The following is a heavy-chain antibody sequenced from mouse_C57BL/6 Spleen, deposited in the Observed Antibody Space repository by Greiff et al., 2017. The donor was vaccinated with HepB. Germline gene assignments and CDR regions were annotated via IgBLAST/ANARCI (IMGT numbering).Heavy chain of an antibody. CDR2: INPNNGGT. V-gene: IGHV1-18*01. CDR1: GYTFTDYN. Sequence: VQLQQSGPELVKPGASVKIPCKASGYTFTDYNMDWVKQSHGKSLEWIGDINPNNGGTIYNQKFKGKATLTVDKSSSTAYMELRSLTTEDTAVYYCARSIYYYGSSSSYWYFDVWGTGTTVTVSS. J-gene: IGHJ1*03. CDR3: ARSIYYYGSSSSYWYFDV. D-gene: IGHD1-1*01.